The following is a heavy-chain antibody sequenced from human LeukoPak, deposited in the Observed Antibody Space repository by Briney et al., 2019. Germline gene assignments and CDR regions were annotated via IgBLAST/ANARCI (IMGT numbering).Heavy chain of an antibody. V-gene: IGHV4-59*01. CDR1: GGSIGSYY. CDR2: IYYSGST. D-gene: IGHD2-21*01. J-gene: IGHJ4*02. CDR3: ARSHISGANDY. Sequence: SETLSLTCTVSGGSIGSYYWSWIRQPPGKGLEWIGYIYYSGSTNYNPSLKSRATISVDTSKNQFSLKLSSVTAADTAVYYCARSHISGANDYWGQGTLVTVSS.